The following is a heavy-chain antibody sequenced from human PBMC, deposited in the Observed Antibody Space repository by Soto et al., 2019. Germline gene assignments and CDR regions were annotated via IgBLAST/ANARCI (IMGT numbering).Heavy chain of an antibody. J-gene: IGHJ4*02. CDR3: ATQDGAVDYDFDY. Sequence: RGTLEISCRGSGYSFAIYWIAWARQMPGKGLEWMGVIRPGDSDTKYTPSFQGQVTISADKSISTVYLQWSSLKASDTAMYYCATQDGAVDYDFDYWSQGTLVTVAS. CDR2: IRPGDSDT. V-gene: IGHV5-51*01. D-gene: IGHD4-17*01. CDR1: GYSFAIYW.